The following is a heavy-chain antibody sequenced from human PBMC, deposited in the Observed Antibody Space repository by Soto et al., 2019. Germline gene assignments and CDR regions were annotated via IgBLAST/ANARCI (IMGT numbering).Heavy chain of an antibody. V-gene: IGHV1-3*01. CDR2: ISAGNGNA. Sequence: VRLVQSGAEVKEPGASVRVSGRPSGYTFRRYAMHWVRQAPGQSLEWVGWISAGNGNARYSQDFQDRVTITRDTSANTLYMEMSSLKSEDTAVYYCARVGQWLAGDYWGQGTLVTVSP. CDR1: GYTFRRYA. D-gene: IGHD6-19*01. CDR3: ARVGQWLAGDY. J-gene: IGHJ4*02.